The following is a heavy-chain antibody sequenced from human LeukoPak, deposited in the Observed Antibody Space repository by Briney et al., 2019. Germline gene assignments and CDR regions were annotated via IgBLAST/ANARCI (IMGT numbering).Heavy chain of an antibody. Sequence: GSSVKVSCKASGGTFSSYIITWVRQAPGQGLEWMGWISAYNGNTNYAQKLQGRVTMTTDTSTSTAYMELRSLRSDDTAVYYCARDQELLNYMDVWGKGTTVTISS. J-gene: IGHJ6*03. D-gene: IGHD1-26*01. CDR3: ARDQELLNYMDV. CDR2: ISAYNGNT. V-gene: IGHV1-18*01. CDR1: GGTFSSYI.